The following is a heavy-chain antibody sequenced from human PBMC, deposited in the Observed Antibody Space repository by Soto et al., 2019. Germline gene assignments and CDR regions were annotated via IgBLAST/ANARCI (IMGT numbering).Heavy chain of an antibody. D-gene: IGHD6-19*01. CDR1: GLTFRTYA. J-gene: IGHJ5*02. V-gene: IGHV3-23*01. CDR2: ISGSGGST. CDR3: AKVDGSSWSWFDP. Sequence: GGSLRLSCVVSGLTFRTYAMDWVRQAPGKGLEWVSDISGSGGSTYYADSVKGRFTISRDNSKNTLYLQMTSLRVEDTAVYYCAKVDGSSWSWFDPWGQGTLVTVSS.